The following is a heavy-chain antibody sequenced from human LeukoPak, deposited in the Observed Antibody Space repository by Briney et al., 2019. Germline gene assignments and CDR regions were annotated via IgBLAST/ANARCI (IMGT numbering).Heavy chain of an antibody. Sequence: GESLRLSCAVSGFTLSGFWIHWVRQAPGEGLVWVSAISGSGGSTYYADSVKGRFTISRDNSKDTLYLQMNSLRAEDTAVYYCARGNSHSFDYWGKGALVTVSS. CDR3: ARGNSHSFDY. CDR2: ISGSGGST. V-gene: IGHV3-23*01. D-gene: IGHD4-11*01. J-gene: IGHJ4*02. CDR1: GFTLSGFW.